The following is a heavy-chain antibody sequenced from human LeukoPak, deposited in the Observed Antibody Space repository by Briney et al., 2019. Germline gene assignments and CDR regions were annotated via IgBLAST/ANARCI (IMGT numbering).Heavy chain of an antibody. V-gene: IGHV1-2*02. CDR2: INPNSGGT. J-gene: IGHJ6*02. CDR1: GYTFTGYY. CDR3: ARGRFLEWLLTSDYGMDV. D-gene: IGHD3-3*01. Sequence: ASVKVSCKASGYTFTGYYMHWVRQAPGQGLEWMGWINPNSGGTNYAQKFQGRVTMTRDTSISTAYMELSRLRSDDTAVYYCARGRFLEWLLTSDYGMDVRGQGTRSPSP.